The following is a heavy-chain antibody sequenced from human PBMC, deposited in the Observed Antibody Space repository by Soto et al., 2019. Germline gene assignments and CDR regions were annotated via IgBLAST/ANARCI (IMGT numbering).Heavy chain of an antibody. CDR1: GFTFSTHG. V-gene: IGHV3-30*18. Sequence: QVQLVEAGGGVVHPGTSLRLSCADSGFTFSTHGMQWVRQAPGKGTEWVAVISHDGAKKYYVESVESRFSISRDNSKRIVPLQMNNVRIEDTTGYYFAKDKDPYDDFWCGQTWCAHWVQGALVTV. D-gene: IGHD3-3*01. CDR3: AKDKDPYDDFWCGQTWCAH. J-gene: IGHJ5*02. CDR2: ISHDGAKK.